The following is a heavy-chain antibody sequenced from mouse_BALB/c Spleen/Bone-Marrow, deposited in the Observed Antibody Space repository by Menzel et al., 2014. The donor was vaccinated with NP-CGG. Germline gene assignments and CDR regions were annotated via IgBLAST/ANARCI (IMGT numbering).Heavy chain of an antibody. V-gene: IGHV5-4*02. CDR3: VRDGDYRYAWFSY. CDR1: GFTFRDYY. Sequence: EVKVVESGGGLVKPGGSLKLSCAASGFTFRDYYMYWVRQTPEKRLEWVATISDGGTYTYYSDSVKGRFTISRDKAKNNLYLQKTNLMSEDTAMYRCVRDGDYRYAWFSYWGQGTLVTVSA. J-gene: IGHJ3*01. D-gene: IGHD2-14*01. CDR2: ISDGGTYT.